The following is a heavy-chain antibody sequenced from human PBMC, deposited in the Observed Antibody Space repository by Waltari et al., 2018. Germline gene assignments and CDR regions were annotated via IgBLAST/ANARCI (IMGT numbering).Heavy chain of an antibody. V-gene: IGHV4-4*07. CDR1: GGSVSNFY. CDR2: FHISGST. D-gene: IGHD5-18*01. Sequence: QVQLQESGPGVLKPSETLSLPCAVSGGSVSNFYWSWIRRPAGKGLEWIGRFHISGSTSYNPTLASRVTLSLDTSKNQFSLRLKSVTAADTATYYCAAEPYSYGYFNYWGQGTLVTVSA. CDR3: AAEPYSYGYFNY. J-gene: IGHJ4*02.